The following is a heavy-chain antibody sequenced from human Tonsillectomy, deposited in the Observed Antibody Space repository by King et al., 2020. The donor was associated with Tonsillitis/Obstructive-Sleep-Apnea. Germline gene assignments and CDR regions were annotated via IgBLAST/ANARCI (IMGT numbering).Heavy chain of an antibody. CDR1: GGSFSGYY. J-gene: IGHJ6*03. D-gene: IGHD3-3*01. Sequence: VQLQQWGAGLLKPSETLSLTCAVYGGSFSGYYWSWIRQPPGKGLEWIGEINHSGSTNYNPSLKSRVTISVDTSKNQFSLKLSSVTAADTAVYYCARGRRFLEWFSYYYYYYMDVWGKGTTVTVSS. CDR2: INHSGST. CDR3: ARGRRFLEWFSYYYYYYMDV. V-gene: IGHV4-34*01.